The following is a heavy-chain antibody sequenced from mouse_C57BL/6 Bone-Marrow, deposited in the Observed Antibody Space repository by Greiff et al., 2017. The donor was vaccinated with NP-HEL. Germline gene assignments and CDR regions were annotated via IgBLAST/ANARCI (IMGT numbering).Heavy chain of an antibody. D-gene: IGHD2-10*02. CDR3: ARHRYYYFDY. V-gene: IGHV5-12*01. CDR1: GFTFSDYY. J-gene: IGHJ2*01. Sequence: EVKLVESGGGLVQPGGSLKLSCAASGFTFSDYYMYWVRQTPEKRLEWVAYISNGGGSTYYPDTVKGRFTISRDNAKNTLYLQMSRLKSEDTAMYYCARHRYYYFDYWGQGTTLTVSS. CDR2: ISNGGGST.